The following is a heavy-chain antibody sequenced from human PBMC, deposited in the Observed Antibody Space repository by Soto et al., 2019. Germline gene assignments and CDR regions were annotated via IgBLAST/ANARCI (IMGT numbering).Heavy chain of an antibody. CDR3: ASLVVVTAMGPWFDP. CDR2: IYYSGST. Sequence: QVQLQESGPGLVKPSETLSLTCTVSGGSISSYYWSWIRQPPGKGLEWIGYIYYSGSTNYNPSLKSRVTISVDTSKDQFSLKLSSVTAADTAVYYCASLVVVTAMGPWFDPWGQGTLVTVSS. D-gene: IGHD2-21*02. V-gene: IGHV4-59*08. J-gene: IGHJ5*02. CDR1: GGSISSYY.